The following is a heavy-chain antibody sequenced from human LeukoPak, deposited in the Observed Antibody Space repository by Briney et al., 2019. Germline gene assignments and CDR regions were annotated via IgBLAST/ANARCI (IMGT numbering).Heavy chain of an antibody. CDR1: GYSFISYG. CDR2: ISAYNGNT. CDR3: ARDIVAVAGTGISWPY. D-gene: IGHD6-19*01. J-gene: IGHJ4*02. Sequence: ASVKVSCKASGYSFISYGISWVRQAPGQGLEWMGWISAYNGNTNYAQKLQDRVTMTTDTSTSTAYMELRSLRSDDTAVYYCARDIVAVAGTGISWPYWGQGTLVTVSS. V-gene: IGHV1-18*01.